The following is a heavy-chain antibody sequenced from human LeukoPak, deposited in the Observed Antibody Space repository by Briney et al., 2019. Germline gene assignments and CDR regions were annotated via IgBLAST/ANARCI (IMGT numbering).Heavy chain of an antibody. CDR2: ISYDGSNK. V-gene: IGHV3-30*18. D-gene: IGHD6-19*01. Sequence: GGSLRLSCAASGFTFSSYGMHWVRQAPGKGLEWVAVISYDGSNKYYADSVKGRFTISRDNSKNTLYLQMNSLRAEDTAVYYCAKDLDGSGWYGMDYWGQGTLVTVSS. J-gene: IGHJ4*02. CDR1: GFTFSSYG. CDR3: AKDLDGSGWYGMDY.